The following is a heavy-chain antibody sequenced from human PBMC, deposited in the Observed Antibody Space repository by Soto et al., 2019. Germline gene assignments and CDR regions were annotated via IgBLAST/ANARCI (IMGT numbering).Heavy chain of an antibody. Sequence: GGSLRLSCAASGFTFSSYEVNWVRQAPGKGLEWVSYISSSGSTIYYADSVKGRFTISRDNAKNSLYLQMNSLRVEDTAVYYCASRNTGGFDYWSQGTLVTAPQ. CDR1: GFTFSSYE. CDR3: ASRNTGGFDY. V-gene: IGHV3-48*03. D-gene: IGHD2-2*02. J-gene: IGHJ4*02. CDR2: ISSSGSTI.